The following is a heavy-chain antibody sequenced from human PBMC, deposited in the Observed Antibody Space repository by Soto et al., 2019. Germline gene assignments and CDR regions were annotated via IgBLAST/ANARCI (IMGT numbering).Heavy chain of an antibody. V-gene: IGHV3-48*02. Sequence: EVQLVESGGGLVQPGGSLRLSCAASGFSFSTYSMKWVRQAQGKGPEWVSYISSRSYTIYYVDSVKGRFTISRDNAKNSLYLQMNSLRDEDTAVYYCARGGSSSDNGMDVWGQGTTVTVSS. D-gene: IGHD6-6*01. CDR1: GFSFSTYS. CDR3: ARGGSSSDNGMDV. CDR2: ISSRSYTI. J-gene: IGHJ6*02.